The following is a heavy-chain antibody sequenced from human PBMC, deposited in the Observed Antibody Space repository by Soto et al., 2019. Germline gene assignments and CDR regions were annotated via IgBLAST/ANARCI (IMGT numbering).Heavy chain of an antibody. J-gene: IGHJ4*01. D-gene: IGHD3-3*01. CDR3: AHRVLRAVSGLVTTTAIYFDF. CDR2: LYRDDAK. V-gene: IGHV2-5*02. Sequence: QITLNESGPTVVRPTETLTLTCRFSVFSLTTCGVGVASDRQSPGQYPESVALLYRDDAKRYSEALKSRHTSTKDTSTNQPVLKVANLTPTHTAIYYCAHRVLRAVSGLVTTTAIYFDFCSLGRPVAVSS. CDR1: VFSLTTCGVG.